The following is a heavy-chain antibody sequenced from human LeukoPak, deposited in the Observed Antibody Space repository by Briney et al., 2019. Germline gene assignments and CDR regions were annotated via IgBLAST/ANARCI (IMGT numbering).Heavy chain of an antibody. J-gene: IGHJ3*02. Sequence: GGSLRLSCAASGFTFSSYSMNWVRQAPGKGLEWVSSVSSSSSYIYYADSVKGRFTISRDNAKNSLYLQMNSLRAEDTAVYYCARAGNSPDYGDYVGAFDIWGQGTMVTVSS. CDR2: VSSSSSYI. CDR1: GFTFSSYS. V-gene: IGHV3-21*01. CDR3: ARAGNSPDYGDYVGAFDI. D-gene: IGHD4-17*01.